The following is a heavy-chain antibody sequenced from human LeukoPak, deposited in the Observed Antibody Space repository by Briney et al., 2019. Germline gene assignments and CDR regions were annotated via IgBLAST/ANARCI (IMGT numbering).Heavy chain of an antibody. CDR1: GFTVSSNY. Sequence: GSLRLSCAASGFTVSSNYMSWVRQAPGKGLEWIGIIYYSGSTNYNPSLKSRVTISVDKSKNQFSLKLSSVTAADTAVYYCARLDGGGNWFDPWGQGTLVTVSS. V-gene: IGHV4-4*02. CDR2: IYYSGST. J-gene: IGHJ5*02. CDR3: ARLDGGGNWFDP. D-gene: IGHD2-15*01.